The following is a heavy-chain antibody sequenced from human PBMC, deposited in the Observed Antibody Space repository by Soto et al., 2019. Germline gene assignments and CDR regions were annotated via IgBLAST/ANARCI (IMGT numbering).Heavy chain of an antibody. CDR1: GFTFTSSA. J-gene: IGHJ6*02. V-gene: IGHV1-58*01. Sequence: GASVKVSCKVSGFTFTSSAVQWVRQARGQRLEWIGWIVVGSGNTNYAQKFQERVTITRDMSTSTAYMELSSLRSEDTAVYYCAAKDYGGRRGYYYGMDVWGQGTTVTVSS. CDR3: AAKDYGGRRGYYYGMDV. CDR2: IVVGSGNT. D-gene: IGHD4-17*01.